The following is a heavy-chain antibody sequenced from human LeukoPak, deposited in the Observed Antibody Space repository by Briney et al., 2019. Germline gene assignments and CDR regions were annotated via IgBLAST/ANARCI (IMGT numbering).Heavy chain of an antibody. CDR3: ARVSENWNYDPPS. CDR1: GGSISSGGYY. Sequence: SETLSLTCTVSGGSISSGGYYWSWIRQPAGKGLEWIGRIYTSGSTNYNPSLKSRVTISVDTSKNQFSLKLSSVTAADTAVYYCARVSENWNYDPPSWGQGTLVTVSS. D-gene: IGHD1-7*01. V-gene: IGHV4-61*02. CDR2: IYTSGST. J-gene: IGHJ5*02.